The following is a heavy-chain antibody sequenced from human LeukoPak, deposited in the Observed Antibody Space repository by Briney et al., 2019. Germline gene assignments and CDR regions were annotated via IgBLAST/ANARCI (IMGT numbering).Heavy chain of an antibody. J-gene: IGHJ4*02. D-gene: IGHD3-10*01. V-gene: IGHV1-18*01. CDR2: ISAYNGNT. Sequence: ASVKVSCKASGYTFTSYGISWVRQAPGQGLEWMGWISAYNGNTNYAQKLQGRVTMTTDTSTSTAYMELRSLRSDGTAVYYCARHMVRGVISRPFDYWGQGSLVTVSS. CDR1: GYTFTSYG. CDR3: ARHMVRGVISRPFDY.